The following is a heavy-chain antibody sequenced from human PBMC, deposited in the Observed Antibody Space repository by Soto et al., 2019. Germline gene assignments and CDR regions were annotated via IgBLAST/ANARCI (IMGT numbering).Heavy chain of an antibody. V-gene: IGHV3-66*01. CDR1: GFTVSNNY. Sequence: EVQLVNSGGGLVQPGGSLRLSCAASGFTVSNNYMSWVRQAPGKGLEWVAVIYRGGSTYYADSVKDRFTISRDNSENTLYLQMSSLRAEDTAVYYCARARVGGLGAMFVDYWGQGTLVTVSS. J-gene: IGHJ4*02. CDR3: ARARVGGLGAMFVDY. CDR2: IYRGGST. D-gene: IGHD3-10*02.